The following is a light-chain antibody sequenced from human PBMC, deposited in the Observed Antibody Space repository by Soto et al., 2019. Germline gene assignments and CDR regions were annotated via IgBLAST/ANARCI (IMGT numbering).Light chain of an antibody. CDR1: SSDGGGDNY. CDR2: AVT. Sequence: QSALTQPASVSGSPGQSITISCTGTSSDGGGDNYVSWYQQHPGKAPKLMFYAVTDRPSGVPSRFSGSKYGNTASRTIFGLQAEDEADYYCSSYTSSSTLVGTGTKVTVL. CDR3: SSYTSSSTL. V-gene: IGLV2-14*01. J-gene: IGLJ1*01.